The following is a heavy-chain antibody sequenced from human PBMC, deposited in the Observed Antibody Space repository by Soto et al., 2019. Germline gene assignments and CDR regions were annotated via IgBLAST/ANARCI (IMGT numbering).Heavy chain of an antibody. V-gene: IGHV1-69*08. J-gene: IGHJ6*02. CDR2: IIPMFGIA. D-gene: IGHD2-2*01. CDR3: ARDGRRSDVIPAAISPMDV. CDR1: GDTFNRYT. Sequence: QVQLVQSGAEVKRPGSSVKVSCKGSGDTFNRYTVTWVRQAPGQGLEWMGRIIPMFGIASYAQNFQGRVTSTADKSTHTAYTELSSLRSEHTALYYCARDGRRSDVIPAAISPMDVWGQGTSVTV.